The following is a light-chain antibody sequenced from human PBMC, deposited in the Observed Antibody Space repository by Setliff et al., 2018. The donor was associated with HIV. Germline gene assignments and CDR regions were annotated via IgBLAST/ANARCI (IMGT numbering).Light chain of an antibody. V-gene: IGLV2-8*01. CDR3: CSYAGSSTSI. CDR2: EVN. J-gene: IGLJ1*01. CDR1: SSNIGDYNY. Sequence: QSVLTQPASVSGSPGQSVTISCTGTSSNIGDYNYVSWYQQHPGKAPKLMIYEVNKRPSGVPDRFSGSKSGYTASLTVSGLQAEDEADYYCCSYAGSSTSIFGTGTKVTVL.